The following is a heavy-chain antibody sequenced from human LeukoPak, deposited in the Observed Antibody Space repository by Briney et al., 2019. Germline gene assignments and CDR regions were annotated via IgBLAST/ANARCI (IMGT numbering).Heavy chain of an antibody. V-gene: IGHV3-30*04. CDR2: ISYDGNNK. CDR1: GFTFSIYS. D-gene: IGHD1-7*01. J-gene: IGHJ4*02. Sequence: GRSLRLSCAASGFTFSIYSMHWVRQAPGKGLEWVAVISYDGNNKYYADSVKGRFTISRDNSKNTLYLQMNSLRVEDTAVYYCARELELTFDYWGQGTLVTVSS. CDR3: ARELELTFDY.